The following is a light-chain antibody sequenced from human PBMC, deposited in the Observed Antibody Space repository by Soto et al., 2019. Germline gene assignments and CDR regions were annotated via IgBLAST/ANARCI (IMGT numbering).Light chain of an antibody. Sequence: DIQMTQSPSSLSASVGDRVSITCRASQDISVYLAWYQQKPGKVPELLIYSASTLQSGVPSRFSGSGSGTVFTLTISSLQPEDVATYYCQKFNTAPLTFGQGTRLEIK. V-gene: IGKV1-27*01. CDR3: QKFNTAPLT. CDR1: QDISVY. CDR2: SAS. J-gene: IGKJ5*01.